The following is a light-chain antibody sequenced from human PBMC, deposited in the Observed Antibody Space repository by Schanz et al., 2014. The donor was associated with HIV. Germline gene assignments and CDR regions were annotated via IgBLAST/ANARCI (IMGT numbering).Light chain of an antibody. Sequence: QLVLTQSPSASASLGASVKLTCTLSSGHSSYAIAWHQQQPEKGPRYLMNLNSDGSHREGDGIPDRFSGSSSGAERYLTISSLQSEDEADYYCQTWGAGIVVFGGGTKLTVL. J-gene: IGLJ3*02. V-gene: IGLV4-69*01. CDR1: SGHSSYA. CDR2: LNSDGSH. CDR3: QTWGAGIVV.